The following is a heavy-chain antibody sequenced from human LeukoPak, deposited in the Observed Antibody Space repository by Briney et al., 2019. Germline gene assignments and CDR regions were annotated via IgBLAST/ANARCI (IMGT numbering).Heavy chain of an antibody. CDR1: GITLSNYG. CDR2: ISDSGGRT. V-gene: IGHV3-23*01. CDR3: AKRGVVIRVILVGFHKEAYYFDS. J-gene: IGHJ4*02. Sequence: GGSLRLSCAVSGITLSNYGMSWVRQAPGKGLEWVAGISDSGGRTNYADPVKGRFTISRDNPKSTLYLQMNSLRAEDTAVYFCAKRGVVIRVILVGFHKEAYYFDSWGQGALVTVSS. D-gene: IGHD3-22*01.